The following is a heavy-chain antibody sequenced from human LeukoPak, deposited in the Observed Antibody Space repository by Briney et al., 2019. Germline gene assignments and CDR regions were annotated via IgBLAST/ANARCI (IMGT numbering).Heavy chain of an antibody. CDR2: ISSSGSSI. Sequence: GGSLRLSCTASGFTFSGHYMDWVRQAPGKGLEWVSYISSSGSSIYYVDSVKGRFTISRDNAKDSLYLQMNSLRAEDTAVYYCARPILSSTWYFDYWGQGTLVTVSS. V-gene: IGHV3-11*04. D-gene: IGHD6-13*01. CDR3: ARPILSSTWYFDY. CDR1: GFTFSGHY. J-gene: IGHJ4*02.